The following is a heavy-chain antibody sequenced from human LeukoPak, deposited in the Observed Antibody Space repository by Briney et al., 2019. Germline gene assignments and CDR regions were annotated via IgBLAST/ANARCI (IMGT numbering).Heavy chain of an antibody. Sequence: ASVKVSCKASGYTLTGHYIHCVRQAPGQGLEWMGWISPHSGFTMYPQRFQGRVTMTTDTSISTAVLEVRRLRSDDTAAYYCARQTGDDALDIWGQGTMITVYS. J-gene: IGHJ3*02. CDR3: ARQTGDDALDI. CDR2: ISPHSGFT. V-gene: IGHV1-2*02. CDR1: GYTLTGHY. D-gene: IGHD7-27*01.